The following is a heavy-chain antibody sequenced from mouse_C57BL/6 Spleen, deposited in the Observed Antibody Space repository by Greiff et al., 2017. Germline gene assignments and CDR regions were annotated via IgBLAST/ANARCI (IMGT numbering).Heavy chain of an antibody. CDR2: IDPSDSYT. CDR1: GYTFTSYW. D-gene: IGHD1-1*01. Sequence: QVQLQQPGAELVMPGASVKLSCKASGYTFTSYWMHWVKQRPGQGLEWIGEIDPSDSYTNYNQKFKGKSTLTVDKSSSTAYMQLSSLTSEDSAFYYCARGGSSYEGFAYWGQGTLVTVSA. J-gene: IGHJ3*01. V-gene: IGHV1-69*01. CDR3: ARGGSSYEGFAY.